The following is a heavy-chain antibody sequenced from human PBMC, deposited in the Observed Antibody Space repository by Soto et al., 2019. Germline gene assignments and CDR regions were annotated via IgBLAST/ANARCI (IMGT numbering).Heavy chain of an antibody. CDR3: AKGNWGLDS. V-gene: IGHV3-30*18. D-gene: IGHD7-27*01. CDR2: ISYDGSKI. J-gene: IGHJ5*01. CDR1: GFSFSSFG. Sequence: GGSLRLSCAASGFSFSSFGMHWVRQAPGKGLEWVALISYDGSKIYYADSVKGRFTISRDDSKNTLYLQMNSLRDEDTAVYFCAKGNWGLDSWGQGTLVTVSS.